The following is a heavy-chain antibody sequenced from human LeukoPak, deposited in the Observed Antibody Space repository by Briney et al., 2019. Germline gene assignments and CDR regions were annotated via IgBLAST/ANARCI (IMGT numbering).Heavy chain of an antibody. CDR2: INPSGGST. V-gene: IGHV1-46*01. CDR3: ARDRGSSGYTIDY. D-gene: IGHD3-22*01. CDR1: RHTFTGYF. J-gene: IGHJ4*02. Sequence: ASVKVSCKASRHTFTGYFIHWLRQAPGQGLEWMGIINPSGGSTSYAQKFQGRVTMTRDTSTSTVYMELSSLRSEDTAVYYCARDRGSSGYTIDYWGQGTLVTVSS.